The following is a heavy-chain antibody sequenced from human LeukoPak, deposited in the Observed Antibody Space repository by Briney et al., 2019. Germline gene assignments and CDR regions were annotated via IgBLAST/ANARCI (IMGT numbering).Heavy chain of an antibody. J-gene: IGHJ5*02. CDR2: IYTSGTT. Sequence: TLSLTCTVSGGSISSGTYYGTWIRKPAGKGLEWVGRIYTSGTTYYTPSLKSRVTISVERSKNQFSLTLSSVTAADTAVYYCAREVWTSANWFDPWGQGTLVTVSS. V-gene: IGHV4-61*02. D-gene: IGHD3/OR15-3a*01. CDR3: AREVWTSANWFDP. CDR1: GGSISSGTYY.